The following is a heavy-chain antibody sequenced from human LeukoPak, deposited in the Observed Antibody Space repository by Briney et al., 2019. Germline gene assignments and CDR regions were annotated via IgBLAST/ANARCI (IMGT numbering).Heavy chain of an antibody. CDR1: GDSFSSGY. Sequence: SETLSLTCTVSGDSFSSGYWSWIRQSPGKGLEWIGYTSHSDSTRYNPSLKSRVTMSIDTSMNQFSLKVTSVTAADTAVYYCARGSSRFDCWGQGTLVTVSS. J-gene: IGHJ4*02. CDR2: TSHSDST. CDR3: ARGSSRFDC. V-gene: IGHV4-59*01. D-gene: IGHD6-13*01.